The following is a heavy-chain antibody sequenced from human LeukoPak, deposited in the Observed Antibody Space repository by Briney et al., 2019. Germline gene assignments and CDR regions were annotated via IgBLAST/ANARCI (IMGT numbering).Heavy chain of an antibody. Sequence: SETLSLTCTVSGGSITISSYYWGWFRQPPGKGLEWIGSIYYSGNTYYNPSLKSRVSISVDTSNNQFSLKLSSVTAADTAVYYCARGLLYSGSFARNWFDSWGRGTLVTVSS. CDR3: ARGLLYSGSFARNWFDS. CDR1: GGSITISSYY. J-gene: IGHJ5*01. CDR2: IYYSGNT. D-gene: IGHD1-26*01. V-gene: IGHV4-39*01.